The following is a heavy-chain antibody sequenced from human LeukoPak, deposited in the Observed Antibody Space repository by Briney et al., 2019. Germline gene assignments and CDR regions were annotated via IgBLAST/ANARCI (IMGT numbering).Heavy chain of an antibody. D-gene: IGHD3-10*01. CDR3: ANSDYYGSGSYYNDGKDFDY. Sequence: GGSLRLSCAASGFTFSSYGMHWVRQAPGKGLEWVAVISYDGSNKYYADSVKGRFTISRDNSKNTLYLQMNSLRAEDTAVYYCANSDYYGSGSYYNDGKDFDYWGQGTLVTVSS. CDR2: ISYDGSNK. V-gene: IGHV3-30*18. J-gene: IGHJ4*02. CDR1: GFTFSSYG.